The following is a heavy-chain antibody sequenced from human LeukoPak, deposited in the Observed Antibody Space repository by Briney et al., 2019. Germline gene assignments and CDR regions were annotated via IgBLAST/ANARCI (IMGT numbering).Heavy chain of an antibody. CDR1: GGSFSGYY. V-gene: IGHV4-34*01. CDR2: INHSGST. Sequence: SETLSLTCAVYGGSFSGYYRSWLRQPPGKGLEWIGEINHSGSTNYNPSLKSRVTISVDTSKNQFSLKLSSVTAADTAVYYCARGNAGVTPFDYWGQGTLVTVSS. D-gene: IGHD2-8*01. CDR3: ARGNAGVTPFDY. J-gene: IGHJ4*02.